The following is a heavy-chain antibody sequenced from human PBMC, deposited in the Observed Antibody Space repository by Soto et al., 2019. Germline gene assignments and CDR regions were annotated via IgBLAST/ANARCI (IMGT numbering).Heavy chain of an antibody. CDR3: ARVGSSWYDYYYYGMDV. D-gene: IGHD6-13*01. Sequence: PGGSLRLSCAASGFTFSSYSMNWVRQAPGKGLEWVSSISSSSSYIYYADSVKGRFTISRDNAKNSLYLQMNSLRAEDTAVYYCARVGSSWYDYYYYGMDVWGQGTTVTVSS. CDR2: ISSSSSYI. J-gene: IGHJ6*02. CDR1: GFTFSSYS. V-gene: IGHV3-21*01.